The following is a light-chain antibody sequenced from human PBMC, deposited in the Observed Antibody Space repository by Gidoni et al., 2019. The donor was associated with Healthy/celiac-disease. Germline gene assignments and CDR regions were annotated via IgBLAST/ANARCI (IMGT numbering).Light chain of an antibody. J-gene: IGLJ2*01. V-gene: IGLV3-19*01. CDR1: SLRSYY. CDR3: NSRDSSGNHLK. Sequence: SSALTQDPAVSVALGQTVRITCQGDSLRSYYASWYQQKPGQAPVLVIYGKNKRPSGIPDRFSGSSSGNTASLTITGAQAEDEADYYCNSRDSSGNHLKFGGGTKLTVL. CDR2: GKN.